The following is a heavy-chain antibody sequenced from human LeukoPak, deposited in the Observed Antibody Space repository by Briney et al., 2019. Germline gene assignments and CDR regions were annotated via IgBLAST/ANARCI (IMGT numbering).Heavy chain of an antibody. J-gene: IGHJ4*02. CDR3: AKDGSFDY. CDR2: ISYDGSNE. D-gene: IGHD2-2*03. Sequence: GRSLRLSCAASGFTFSSYGMHWVRQAPGKGLEWVAVISYDGSNEYYADSVKGRFTISRDNSKNTLYLQMNSLRAEDTAVYYCAKDGSFDYWGQGTLVTVSS. V-gene: IGHV3-30*18. CDR1: GFTFSSYG.